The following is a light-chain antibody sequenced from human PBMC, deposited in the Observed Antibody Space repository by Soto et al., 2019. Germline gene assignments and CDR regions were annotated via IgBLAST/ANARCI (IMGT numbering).Light chain of an antibody. CDR3: CSYVGATTYV. Sequence: QSALTQTASVSGSPGQSITMSCTGTSSDVGGYNFVSWYQQHPGKAPKLIVHEVANRLSGVSGRFSGSKSGNTAFLTISGLQAEDEADYYCCSYVGATTYVFGSGTKLTVL. V-gene: IGLV2-14*03. CDR2: EVA. J-gene: IGLJ1*01. CDR1: SSDVGGYNF.